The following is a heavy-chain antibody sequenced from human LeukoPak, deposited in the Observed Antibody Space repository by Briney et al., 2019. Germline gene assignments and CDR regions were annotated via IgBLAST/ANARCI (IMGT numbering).Heavy chain of an antibody. J-gene: IGHJ5*02. CDR1: GGTFSSYA. Sequence: ASVKVSCKASGGTFSSYAISWARQAPGQGLEWMGGIIPIFGTANYAQKFQGRVTITADESTSTAYMELSSLRSEDTAVYYCARGPPQRDWFDPWGQGTLVTVSS. V-gene: IGHV1-69*13. CDR2: IIPIFGTA. CDR3: ARGPPQRDWFDP.